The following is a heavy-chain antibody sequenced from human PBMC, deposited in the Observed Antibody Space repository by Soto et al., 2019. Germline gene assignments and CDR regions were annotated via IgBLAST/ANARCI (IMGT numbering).Heavy chain of an antibody. V-gene: IGHV1-46*03. J-gene: IGHJ4*02. D-gene: IGHD1-1*01. CDR2: INPSGGST. Sequence: ASVKVSCKASGYTFTKYYIHWVRQAPGQGLEWMGIINPSGGSTVYAQAFQGRVIMTSDTSTSAVYMDLSSLRSEDTAVYFCARRETTGTGIYYWGQGTPVTVSS. CDR1: GYTFTKYY. CDR3: ARRETTGTGIYY.